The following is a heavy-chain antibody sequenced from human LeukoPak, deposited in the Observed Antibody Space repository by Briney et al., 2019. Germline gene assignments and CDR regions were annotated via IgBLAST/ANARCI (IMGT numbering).Heavy chain of an antibody. CDR3: AKDRARYYDSSGFNIIDY. D-gene: IGHD3-22*01. CDR2: ISYDGSNK. Sequence: GGSLRLSCAASGFTFSSYGMHWVRQAPGKGLEWVAVISYDGSNKYYADSVKGRFTISRDDSKNTLYLQMNSLRAEDTAVYYCAKDRARYYDSSGFNIIDYWGQGTLVTVSS. CDR1: GFTFSSYG. J-gene: IGHJ4*02. V-gene: IGHV3-30*18.